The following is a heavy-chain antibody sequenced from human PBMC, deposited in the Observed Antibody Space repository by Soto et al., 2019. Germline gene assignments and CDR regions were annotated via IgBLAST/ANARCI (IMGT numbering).Heavy chain of an antibody. Sequence: GGSLRLSCAASGFTFSDYYMSWIRQAPGSGLEWVSYISSSSSYTNYSDSVKGRFTISRDNAKNSLYLQMNSLRAEDTAVYYCARDLGYCTNGVCPNYYYYGMDVWGQGTTVTVSS. CDR2: ISSSSSYT. CDR3: ARDLGYCTNGVCPNYYYYGMDV. D-gene: IGHD2-8*01. CDR1: GFTFSDYY. V-gene: IGHV3-11*06. J-gene: IGHJ6*02.